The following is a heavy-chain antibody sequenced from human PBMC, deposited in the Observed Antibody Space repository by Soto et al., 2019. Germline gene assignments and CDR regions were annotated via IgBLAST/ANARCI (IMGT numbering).Heavy chain of an antibody. V-gene: IGHV1-18*01. CDR1: GYTFTSYG. CDR2: ISAYNGNT. J-gene: IGHJ4*02. Sequence: ASVKVSCKASGYTFTSYGISWVRQAPGQGLEWMGWISAYNGNTNYAQKLQGRVTMTTDTSTSTAYMELRSLRSDDTAVYYCAREVGSSGWYSNYYFDYWGQGTLVTVSS. CDR3: AREVGSSGWYSNYYFDY. D-gene: IGHD6-19*01.